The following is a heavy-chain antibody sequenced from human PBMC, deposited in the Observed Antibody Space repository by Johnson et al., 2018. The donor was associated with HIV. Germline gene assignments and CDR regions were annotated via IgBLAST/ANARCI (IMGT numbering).Heavy chain of an antibody. CDR2: INWNGDRI. CDR3: ARAGTTDGSGDAFDI. D-gene: IGHD1-7*01. Sequence: VQLVESGGGVVRPGGSLRLSCAASGFSFADYGMSWVRQGPGKGLAWVSGINWNGDRIGYADSVKGRFTISRDNAKNSLYLQMNSLRAEDTAVYYGARAGTTDGSGDAFDIWGQGTMVTVSS. J-gene: IGHJ3*02. V-gene: IGHV3-20*04. CDR1: GFSFADYG.